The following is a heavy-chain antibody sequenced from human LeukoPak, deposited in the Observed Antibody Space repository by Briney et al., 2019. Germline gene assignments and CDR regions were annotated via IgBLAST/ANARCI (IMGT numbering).Heavy chain of an antibody. CDR2: IRSKANSYAT. CDR3: TRLSIAAAGNY. CDR1: GFTFSGSA. J-gene: IGHJ4*02. Sequence: PGGSLRLSCAASGFTFSGSAMHWVRQASGKGLEWVGRIRSKANSYATAYAASVKGRFTISRDDSKNTAYLQMNSLKTEDTAVYYCTRLSIAAAGNYWGQGTLVTVSS. D-gene: IGHD6-13*01. V-gene: IGHV3-73*01.